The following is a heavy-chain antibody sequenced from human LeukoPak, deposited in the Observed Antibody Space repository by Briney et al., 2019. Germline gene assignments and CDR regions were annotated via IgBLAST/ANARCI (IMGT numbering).Heavy chain of an antibody. D-gene: IGHD6-6*01. Sequence: PGWSLRLSCAASGCTFSSYAMRWVHQAPGKGLEWVSAISGSGGSTYYADSVKGRFTISRDNSKNTLYLQMNSLRAEDTAVYYCAKEPAARLYYFDYWGQGTLVTVSS. CDR1: GCTFSSYA. CDR3: AKEPAARLYYFDY. J-gene: IGHJ4*02. V-gene: IGHV3-23*01. CDR2: ISGSGGST.